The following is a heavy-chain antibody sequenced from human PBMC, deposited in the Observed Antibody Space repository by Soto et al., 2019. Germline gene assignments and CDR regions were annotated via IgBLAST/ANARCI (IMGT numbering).Heavy chain of an antibody. CDR1: GDTSNNYA. J-gene: IGHJ4*02. CDR3: ARDRYIDNSDYFFESAY. CDR2: IIPRSGSA. V-gene: IGHV1-69*12. Sequence: QVQLVQSGAEVKKPGSSVKVSCKASGDTSNNYAITWVRQAPGQGLEWMGGIIPRSGSANYAQKFQGRTTITADESTSTAYMELSSLRPEDTAVYYCARDRYIDNSDYFFESAYWGQGTLVTVAS. D-gene: IGHD3-22*01.